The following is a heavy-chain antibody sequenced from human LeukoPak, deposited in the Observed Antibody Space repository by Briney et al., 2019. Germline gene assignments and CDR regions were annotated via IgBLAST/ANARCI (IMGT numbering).Heavy chain of an antibody. CDR1: GYTFTGYY. D-gene: IGHD3-10*01. Sequence: ASVKVSCKASGYTFTGYYMHWVRQAPAQGLEWMGWINPNSGGTNYAQKFQGRVTMTRDTSISTAYMELSRLRSDDTAVYYCARAAAPRITMVRGVTPTLDYWGQGTLVTVSS. CDR3: ARAAAPRITMVRGVTPTLDY. V-gene: IGHV1-2*02. CDR2: INPNSGGT. J-gene: IGHJ4*02.